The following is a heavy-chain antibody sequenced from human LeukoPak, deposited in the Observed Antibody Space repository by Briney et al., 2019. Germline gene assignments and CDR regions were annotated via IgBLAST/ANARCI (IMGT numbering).Heavy chain of an antibody. J-gene: IGHJ4*02. CDR2: ISYDGSNK. CDR3: AKDTHMNYDSSGYYYY. V-gene: IGHV3-30-3*01. Sequence: GGSLRLSCAASGFTFSSYAMHWVRQAPGKGLEWVAVISYDGSNKYYADSVKGRFTISRDNSKNTLYLQMNSLRAEDTALYYCAKDTHMNYDSSGYYYYWGQGTLVTVSS. CDR1: GFTFSSYA. D-gene: IGHD3-22*01.